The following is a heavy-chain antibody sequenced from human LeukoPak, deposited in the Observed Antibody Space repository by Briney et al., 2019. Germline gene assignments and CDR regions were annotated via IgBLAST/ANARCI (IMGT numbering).Heavy chain of an antibody. Sequence: PGESLKISCKGSGYSFISYWIGWVRQMPGKGLEWMGIIYPGDSDTRYSPSFQGQVTISADKSISTAYLQWSSLKASDTAMYYCARQILYSSSCYYWFDPWGQGTLVTVSS. D-gene: IGHD6-13*01. CDR3: ARQILYSSSCYYWFDP. J-gene: IGHJ5*02. V-gene: IGHV5-51*01. CDR2: IYPGDSDT. CDR1: GYSFISYW.